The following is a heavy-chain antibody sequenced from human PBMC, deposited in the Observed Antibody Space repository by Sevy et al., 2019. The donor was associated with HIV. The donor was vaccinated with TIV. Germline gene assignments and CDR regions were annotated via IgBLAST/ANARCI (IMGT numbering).Heavy chain of an antibody. V-gene: IGHV7-4-1*02. Sequence: ASVNVSCKASGYTFTSYAMNWVRQAPGQGLEWMGWINTNTGNPTYAQGFTGRFVFSLDTSVSTAYLQISSLKAEDTAVYYCARLYSTVNYYYYYYGMDVWGQGTTVTVSS. CDR2: INTNTGNP. D-gene: IGHD4-17*01. CDR1: GYTFTSYA. J-gene: IGHJ6*02. CDR3: ARLYSTVNYYYYYYGMDV.